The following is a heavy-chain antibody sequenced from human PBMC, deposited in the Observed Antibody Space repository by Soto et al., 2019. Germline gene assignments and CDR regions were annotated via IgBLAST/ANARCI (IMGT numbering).Heavy chain of an antibody. J-gene: IGHJ6*02. CDR1: GVTFRNSA. D-gene: IGHD2-8*01. CDR2: ISLTGGTT. CDR3: AKDISVCTYHQYYYVMAC. V-gene: IGHV3-23*01. Sequence: VGSLRLSCAASGVTFRNSAMTWGRQAPGKGLEGVSTISLTGGTTFYADSVKGRFTISRDNSENTLYLQLSSLRAHDTAVYYSAKDISVCTYHQYYYVMACCGQATTVTVSS.